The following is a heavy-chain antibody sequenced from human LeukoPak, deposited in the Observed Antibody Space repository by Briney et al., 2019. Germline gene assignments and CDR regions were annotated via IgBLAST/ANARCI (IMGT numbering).Heavy chain of an antibody. D-gene: IGHD2/OR15-2a*01. CDR3: ARGLVSTGRRGFYYYYMDV. Sequence: ASVKVSSKASGYTYTGYYLHWVRQAPGQGLEWMGWINPNSGDTNYAQKFQGRVTMTRDTSISTAYMELSRLISDDTGLYYCARGLVSTGRRGFYYYYMDVWGKGTTVTISS. CDR2: INPNSGDT. V-gene: IGHV1-2*02. J-gene: IGHJ6*03. CDR1: GYTYTGYY.